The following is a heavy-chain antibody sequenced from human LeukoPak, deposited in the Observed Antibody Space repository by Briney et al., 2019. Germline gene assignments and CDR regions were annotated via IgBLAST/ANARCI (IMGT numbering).Heavy chain of an antibody. CDR3: VRGFRGGPFDY. Sequence: GGSLRLSCAASGFTFSNDRMHWVRQAPGKGLVWVSHIKSDGSTTDYADSVKGRFTISRDNAKNTPYLEMNSLRADDTAMYYCVRGFRGGPFDYWGQGTLVTVSS. J-gene: IGHJ4*02. CDR1: GFTFSNDR. CDR2: IKSDGSTT. V-gene: IGHV3-74*01. D-gene: IGHD3-10*01.